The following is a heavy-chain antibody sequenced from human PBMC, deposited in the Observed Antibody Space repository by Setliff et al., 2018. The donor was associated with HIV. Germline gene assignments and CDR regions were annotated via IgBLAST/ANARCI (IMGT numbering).Heavy chain of an antibody. CDR1: GGSFSGYC. Sequence: SETLSLTCAVYGGSFSGYCWTWIRQPPGKGLEWIGEIQHTGRTNYNPSLSSRVTTSVDTSKNQFSLKLSSVTAADTAVYYCARVSSTYWYSIFRNYYYHMDVWGKGTTVTSP. CDR2: IQHTGRT. J-gene: IGHJ6*03. V-gene: IGHV4-34*01. D-gene: IGHD2-8*02. CDR3: ARVSSTYWYSIFRNYYYHMDV.